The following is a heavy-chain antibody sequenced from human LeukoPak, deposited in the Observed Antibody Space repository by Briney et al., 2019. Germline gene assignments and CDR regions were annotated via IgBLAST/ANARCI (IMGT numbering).Heavy chain of an antibody. CDR2: IRSKAYGGTT. Sequence: GGSLRLSCTASGFTFGDYAMSWVRQAPGKGLEWVGFIRSKAYGGTTEYAASVKGRFTISRDDSKSIAYLQMNSLKTEDTAVYYCTRYITIFGVVTRSFDYWGQGTLVTVSS. CDR1: GFTFGDYA. J-gene: IGHJ4*02. CDR3: TRYITIFGVVTRSFDY. D-gene: IGHD3-3*01. V-gene: IGHV3-49*04.